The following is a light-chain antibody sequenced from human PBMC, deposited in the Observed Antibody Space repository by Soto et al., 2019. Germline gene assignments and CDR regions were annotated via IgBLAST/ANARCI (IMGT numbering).Light chain of an antibody. CDR3: QQYGNSPPNT. J-gene: IGKJ2*01. V-gene: IGKV3-20*01. Sequence: EIVLTQSPGTLSLSPGERATLSCRASQSVSSSYLAWYQQKPGQAPRLLIYGASSRATGIPDRFSGSGSGTDFTLTISRLEPEDFAVYFCQQYGNSPPNTFGQGTKVRSN. CDR2: GAS. CDR1: QSVSSSY.